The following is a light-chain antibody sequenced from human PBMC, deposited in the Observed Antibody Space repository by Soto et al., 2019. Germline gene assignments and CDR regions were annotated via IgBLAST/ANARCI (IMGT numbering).Light chain of an antibody. Sequence: EIVMTQSPATLSVSPGEKATPSRRARQSVSSNLAWYQQKPGQAPRLLIYDASTRATGIPARFSGSGSGTDFTLTISSLQSEDFAVYYCQQYNNWPPWTFGQGTKV. V-gene: IGKV3-15*01. J-gene: IGKJ1*01. CDR1: QSVSSN. CDR3: QQYNNWPPWT. CDR2: DAS.